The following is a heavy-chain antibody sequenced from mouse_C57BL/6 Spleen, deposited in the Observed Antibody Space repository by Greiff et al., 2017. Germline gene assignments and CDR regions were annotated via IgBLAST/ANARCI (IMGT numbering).Heavy chain of an antibody. V-gene: IGHV14-3*01. CDR2: IDPANGNP. CDR1: GFNIKNTY. CDR3: ATIYYDYDELAY. J-gene: IGHJ3*01. Sequence: VQLQQSVAELVRPGASVTLSCTASGFNIKNTYMHWVKQRPEQGLVWIGRIDPANGNPKYAPKFQGKATITADTSSNTAYLQLSSLTSEDTAIYYCATIYYDYDELAYWGQGTLVTVSA. D-gene: IGHD2-4*01.